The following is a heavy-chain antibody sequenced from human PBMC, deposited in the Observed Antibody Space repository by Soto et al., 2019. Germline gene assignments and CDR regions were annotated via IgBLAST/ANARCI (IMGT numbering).Heavy chain of an antibody. D-gene: IGHD5-12*01. CDR2: ISGSGGST. Sequence: GGSLRLSCAASGFTFSSYAMSWVRQAPGKGLEWVSAISGSGGSTYYADSVKGRFTISRDNSKNTLYLQMNSLRAEETAVYYCANGIIRGYSGYDAPDYWGQGTLVTVSS. CDR1: GFTFSSYA. J-gene: IGHJ4*02. CDR3: ANGIIRGYSGYDAPDY. V-gene: IGHV3-23*01.